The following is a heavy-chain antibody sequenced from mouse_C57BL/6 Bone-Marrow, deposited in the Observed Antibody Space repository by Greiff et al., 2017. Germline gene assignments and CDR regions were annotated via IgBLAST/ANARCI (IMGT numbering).Heavy chain of an antibody. CDR2: ISYDGSN. V-gene: IGHV3-6*01. D-gene: IGHD2-1*01. CDR3: ARDRGGGLLYDY. J-gene: IGHJ2*01. Sequence: EVQLQESGPGLVKPSQSLSLTCSVTGYSITSGYYWNWIRQFPGNKLEWMGYISYDGSNNYNPSLKNRISITRDTSKNQFFLKLNSVTTEDTATYYGARDRGGGLLYDYWGQGTTLTVSS. CDR1: GYSITSGYY.